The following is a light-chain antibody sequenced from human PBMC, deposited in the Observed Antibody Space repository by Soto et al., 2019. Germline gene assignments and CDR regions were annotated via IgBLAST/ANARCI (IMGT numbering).Light chain of an antibody. CDR3: QQYNSYSWT. CDR2: GAS. V-gene: IGKV3-20*01. Sequence: EIVLTQSPGTLSLSPGERATLSCRASQSVSSYLAWYQQKPGQAPRLLIYGASSRATGIPDRFSGSGSGTEFSLTIKSLEPDDFATYYCQQYNSYSWTFGQGTKVDIK. CDR1: QSVSSY. J-gene: IGKJ1*01.